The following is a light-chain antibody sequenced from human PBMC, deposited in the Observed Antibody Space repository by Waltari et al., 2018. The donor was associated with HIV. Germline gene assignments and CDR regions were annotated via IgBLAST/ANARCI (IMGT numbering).Light chain of an antibody. CDR2: LNSDGRH. CDR3: QTWGTGIQV. CDR1: RGHSSSA. V-gene: IGLV4-69*01. Sequence: HLVLTQSPSASASLGASVRLTCTLSRGHSSSAIAWHKQQPEAGPRFLMQLNSDGRHNKGDGVPDRFSGSSSGAERYLTITSLQSDDEADYYCQTWGTGIQVFGGGTKLTVL. J-gene: IGLJ3*02.